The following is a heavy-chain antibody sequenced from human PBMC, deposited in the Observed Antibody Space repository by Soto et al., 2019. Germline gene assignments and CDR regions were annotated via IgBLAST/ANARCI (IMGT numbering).Heavy chain of an antibody. CDR3: ARAGQYYDASGYAN. D-gene: IGHD3-22*01. CDR2: ISAYNGNT. CDR1: GYSFATSG. Sequence: QVKLVQSETEVKKPGASIKVSCKASGYSFATSGMSWVRQAPGQGLEWMGWISAYNGNTNYDQNLQDRVTMTTDTSTSTAYLELRNLRSDDTAVYYCARAGQYYDASGYANCGQGTLVTVSS. V-gene: IGHV1-18*01. J-gene: IGHJ4*02.